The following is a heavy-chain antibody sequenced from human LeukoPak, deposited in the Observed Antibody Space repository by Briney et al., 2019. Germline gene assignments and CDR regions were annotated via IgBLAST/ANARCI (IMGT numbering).Heavy chain of an antibody. J-gene: IGHJ3*02. V-gene: IGHV4-30-4*08. CDR1: GGSISSGDYY. CDR3: ARAGGSYGSDDAFDI. Sequence: PSETLSLTCTVSGGSISSGDYYWSWIRQPPGKGLEWTGYIYYSGSTYYNTSLKSRVTISVDTSKNQFSLKLSSVTAAGTAVNYGARAGGSYGSDDAFDIWGQGTMVTVSS. CDR2: IYYSGST. D-gene: IGHD1-26*01.